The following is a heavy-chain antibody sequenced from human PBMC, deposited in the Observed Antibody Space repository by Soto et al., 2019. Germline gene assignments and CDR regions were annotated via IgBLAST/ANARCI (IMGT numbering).Heavy chain of an antibody. CDR1: GFTFSSYG. Sequence: QVQLVESGGGVVQPGRSLRLSCAASGFTFSSYGMHWVRQAPGKGLEWVAVIWYDGSNKYYADSVKGRFTISRDNSKNTLYLQVNSLRAEDTAVYYGARASWLPAGPFDYWGQGTLVTVSS. D-gene: IGHD6-19*01. CDR3: ARASWLPAGPFDY. J-gene: IGHJ4*02. V-gene: IGHV3-33*01. CDR2: IWYDGSNK.